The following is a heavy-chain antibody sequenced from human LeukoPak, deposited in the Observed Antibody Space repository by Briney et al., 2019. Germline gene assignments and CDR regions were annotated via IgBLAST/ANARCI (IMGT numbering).Heavy chain of an antibody. CDR3: ASGSGRSPPEFDY. CDR2: IWNDGRNK. V-gene: IGHV3-33*01. J-gene: IGHJ4*02. D-gene: IGHD3-10*01. Sequence: GGSLRLSCAASGLTFSNYGMHWVRRAPGKGLDWVAVIWNDGRNKYYADSVKGRFTISRDNSKNTLYLQMNSLRAEDTSVYYCASGSGRSPPEFDYWGQGTLVTVSS. CDR1: GLTFSNYG.